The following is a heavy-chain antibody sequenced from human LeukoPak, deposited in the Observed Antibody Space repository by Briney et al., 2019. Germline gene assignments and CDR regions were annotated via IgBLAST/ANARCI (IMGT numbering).Heavy chain of an antibody. CDR1: GGSISIYY. CDR2: IYTSGST. J-gene: IGHJ5*02. Sequence: SETLSLTCTVSGGSISIYYWSWIRQPAGKGLEWIGRIYTSGSTNYNPSLKSRVTMSVDTSKNQFSLKLSSVTAADTAVYYCAREVNYDSSGRTHFDPWGQGTLVTVSS. CDR3: AREVNYDSSGRTHFDP. V-gene: IGHV4-4*07. D-gene: IGHD3-22*01.